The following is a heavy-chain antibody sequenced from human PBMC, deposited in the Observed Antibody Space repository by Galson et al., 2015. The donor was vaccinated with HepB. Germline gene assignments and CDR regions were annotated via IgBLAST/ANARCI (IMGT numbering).Heavy chain of an antibody. D-gene: IGHD2-15*01. V-gene: IGHV1-69*04. CDR2: IIPILGIA. CDR1: GGTFSSYA. Sequence: SVKVSCKASGGTFSSYAISWVRQAPGQGLEWMGRIIPILGIANYAQKFQGRVTITADKSTSTAYMELSSLRSEDTAVYYCARDSFLGYCSGGSCNYYYYGMDVWGQGTTVTVSS. J-gene: IGHJ6*02. CDR3: ARDSFLGYCSGGSCNYYYYGMDV.